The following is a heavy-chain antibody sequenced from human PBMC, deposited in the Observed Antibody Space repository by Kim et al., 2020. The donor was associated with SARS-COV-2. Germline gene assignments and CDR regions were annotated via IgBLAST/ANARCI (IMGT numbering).Heavy chain of an antibody. D-gene: IGHD3-22*01. V-gene: IGHV1-18*01. J-gene: IGHJ3*02. CDR2: ISTFNGKT. Sequence: ASVKVSCKASGYTFTNYGVTWVRQAPGQGLEWMGWISTFNGKTKFAQKFQGRVTMSTDTSTSTAYMELWGLSYDDTAVYYCPRERFNPYDSSGYYDAFDI. CDR1: GYTFTNYG. CDR3: PRERFNPYDSSGYYDAFDI.